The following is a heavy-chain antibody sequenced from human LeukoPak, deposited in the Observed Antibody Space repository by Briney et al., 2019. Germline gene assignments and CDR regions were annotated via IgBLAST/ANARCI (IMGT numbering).Heavy chain of an antibody. J-gene: IGHJ4*02. CDR2: INPNSGGT. CDR1: VYTFIVYY. D-gene: IGHD1-26*01. Sequence: ASVTLSFEASVYTFIVYYMHWVRPAPGQGLEWMGWINPNSGGTKYAQNFQGRVTMTRDTSTSTAYMELSSLRSDDTGVSYVARVAYLVGASPFEYRGQGTLVTVSS. CDR3: ARVAYLVGASPFEY. V-gene: IGHV1-2*02.